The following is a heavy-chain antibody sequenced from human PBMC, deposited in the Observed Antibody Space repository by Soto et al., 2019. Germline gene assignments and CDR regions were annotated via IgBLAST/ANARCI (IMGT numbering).Heavy chain of an antibody. Sequence: LSLTCTVSVGSISSGGYYWSWIRQHPGKGLEWIGYIYYSGSTYYNPSLKSRVTISVDTSKNQFSLKLSSVTAADTAVYYCARDSSGYDSGSLDYWGQGTLVTVSS. CDR2: IYYSGST. J-gene: IGHJ4*02. V-gene: IGHV4-31*03. CDR3: ARDSSGYDSGSLDY. CDR1: VGSISSGGYY. D-gene: IGHD5-12*01.